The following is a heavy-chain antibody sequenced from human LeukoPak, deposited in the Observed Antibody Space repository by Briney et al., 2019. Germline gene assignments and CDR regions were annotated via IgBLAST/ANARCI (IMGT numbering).Heavy chain of an antibody. V-gene: IGHV4-4*07. Sequence: SQTLSLTCTVAGGSISSYYWSWIRQPAGKGLEWIGRIYTSGSTNYNPSLKSRVTMSVDTSKNQFSLKLSSVTAADTAVYYCARGSSSSWYAYFQHWGQGTLVTVSS. D-gene: IGHD6-13*01. CDR2: IYTSGST. CDR3: ARGSSSSWYAYFQH. CDR1: GGSISSYY. J-gene: IGHJ1*01.